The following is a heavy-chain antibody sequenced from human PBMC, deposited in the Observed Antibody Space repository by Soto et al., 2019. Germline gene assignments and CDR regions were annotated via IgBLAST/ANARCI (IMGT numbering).Heavy chain of an antibody. V-gene: IGHV4-59*01. Sequence: PSETLSLTCTVSGGSISSYYWSWIRQPPGKGLEWIGYIYYSGSTNYNPSLKGRVTISVDTSKNQFSLKLSSVTAADTAVYYCARGYYDSSGYYYPGDYYGMDVWGQGTTVTVSS. CDR3: ARGYYDSSGYYYPGDYYGMDV. CDR2: IYYSGST. J-gene: IGHJ6*02. D-gene: IGHD3-22*01. CDR1: GGSISSYY.